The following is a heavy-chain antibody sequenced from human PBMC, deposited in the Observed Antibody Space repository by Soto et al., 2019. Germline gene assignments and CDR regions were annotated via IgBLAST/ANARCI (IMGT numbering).Heavy chain of an antibody. J-gene: IGHJ4*02. D-gene: IGHD7-27*01. Sequence: EVQLLESGGGLVQPGGSLRLSCEASGFTFGGFAMSWVRQAPGKGLEWVSSMSVGGGSTNYADSVKGRFTISRDNSKNTLFLQLDSLRAEDTAVYYCTPGDWYFDYWGQGTLVTVSS. CDR1: GFTFGGFA. V-gene: IGHV3-23*01. CDR3: TPGDWYFDY. CDR2: MSVGGGST.